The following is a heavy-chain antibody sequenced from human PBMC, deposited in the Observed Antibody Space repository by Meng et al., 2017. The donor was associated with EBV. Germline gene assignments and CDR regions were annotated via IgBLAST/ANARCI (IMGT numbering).Heavy chain of an antibody. CDR2: LIPMSGAP. V-gene: IGHV1-69*01. J-gene: IGHJ4*02. Sequence: QVQLQESGVEVKRAGSSVRGSCRTSGGTFRSDAGSWVRQAPGQGLEWMGGLIPMSGAPHYAQKFQDRVTIIADESTSTHSMELNNLRFEDTAMYYCASESGRGFTPDYWGQGTLVTVSS. CDR3: ASESGRGFTPDY. D-gene: IGHD3-10*01. CDR1: GGTFRSDA.